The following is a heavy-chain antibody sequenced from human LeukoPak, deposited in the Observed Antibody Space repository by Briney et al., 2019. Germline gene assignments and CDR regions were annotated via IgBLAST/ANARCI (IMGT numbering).Heavy chain of an antibody. V-gene: IGHV2-5*02. D-gene: IGHD3-10*01. J-gene: IGHJ4*02. CDR2: IYWDDDK. Sequence: SGPTLVNPTQTLTLTCTFSGFSLSASGVGVGWIRQPPGKALEWLALIYWDDDKRYSPSLESRLTLTKDTSKNQVVLKMTNMDPVDTATYYCAGGSGRTFDYWGQGALVTVSS. CDR3: AGGSGRTFDY. CDR1: GFSLSASGVG.